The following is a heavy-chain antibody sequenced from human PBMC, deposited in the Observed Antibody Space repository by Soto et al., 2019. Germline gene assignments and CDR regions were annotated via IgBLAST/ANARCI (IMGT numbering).Heavy chain of an antibody. CDR3: ARHDYGGFGL. CDR1: GGSITRSSYF. V-gene: IGHV4-39*01. J-gene: IGHJ4*02. Sequence: SETLSLTCTVSGGSITRSSYFWGWIRQPPGKGLEWIGSIYYSGSTYYNPSLKSRVTISVDTSKNQFSLKLSSVTAADTAVYYCARHDYGGFGLWGQGTLVTVSS. CDR2: IYYSGST. D-gene: IGHD4-17*01.